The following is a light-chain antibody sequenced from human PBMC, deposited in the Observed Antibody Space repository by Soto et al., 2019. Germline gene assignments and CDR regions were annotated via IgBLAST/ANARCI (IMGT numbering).Light chain of an antibody. Sequence: EIVLTQSPATLSLSTGERATLSCRASQTVSSSLAWYQQKPGQAPRLLIYDASTRATGIPARFRGSGSGTEFTLTISYLRPEDFAVYFCQQHSNWPLTFGGGTKVDIK. CDR2: DAS. CDR3: QQHSNWPLT. J-gene: IGKJ4*01. CDR1: QTVSSS. V-gene: IGKV3-11*01.